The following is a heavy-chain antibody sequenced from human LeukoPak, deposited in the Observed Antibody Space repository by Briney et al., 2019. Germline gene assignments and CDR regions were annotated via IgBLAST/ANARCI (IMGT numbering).Heavy chain of an antibody. CDR1: GYTFTSYV. Sequence: ASVKVSCKASGYTFTSYVMHWVRQAPGQRLEWMGWINAGNGNTKYSQKFQGRVTITADESTSTAYMELSSLRSEDTAVYYCANEGLSAFDIWGQGTMVTVSS. V-gene: IGHV1-3*01. D-gene: IGHD2-8*01. CDR3: ANEGLSAFDI. CDR2: INAGNGNT. J-gene: IGHJ3*02.